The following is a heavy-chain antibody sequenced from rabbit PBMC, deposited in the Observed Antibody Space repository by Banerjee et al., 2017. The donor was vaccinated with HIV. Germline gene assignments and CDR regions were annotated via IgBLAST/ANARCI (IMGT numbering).Heavy chain of an antibody. CDR2: IDPVFGST. J-gene: IGHJ4*01. Sequence: QEQLVESGGGLVQPGGSLKLSCKASGFDFSSYGVSWVRQAPGKGLEWIGYIDPVFGSTYYASWVNGRFTISSHNAQNTLYLQLNSLTAADTATYFCARELPYGSSGGFYGLFNLWGPGTLVTV. D-gene: IGHD1-1*01. CDR3: ARELPYGSSGGFYGLFNL. CDR1: GFDFSSYG. V-gene: IGHV1S47*01.